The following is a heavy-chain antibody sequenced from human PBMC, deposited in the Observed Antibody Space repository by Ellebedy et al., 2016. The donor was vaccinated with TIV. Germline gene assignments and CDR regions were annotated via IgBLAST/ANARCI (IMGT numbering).Heavy chain of an antibody. D-gene: IGHD6-6*01. CDR1: GFTLSSYS. V-gene: IGHV3-48*02. J-gene: IGHJ6*02. CDR2: ISSSSTR. Sequence: GESLKISCAASGFTLSSYSMNWVRQAPGKGLEWVSYISSSSTRYYADSVKGRFPISRDNAKNSLYLQMNSLRDEDTAVYYCARVGSSSLLSYYGMDVWGQGTTVTVSS. CDR3: ARVGSSSLLSYYGMDV.